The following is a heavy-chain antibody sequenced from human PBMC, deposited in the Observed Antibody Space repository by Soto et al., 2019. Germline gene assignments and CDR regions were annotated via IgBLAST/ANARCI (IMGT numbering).Heavy chain of an antibody. D-gene: IGHD3-10*01. CDR3: ARATRGDYGSSTYFDY. Sequence: PSETLSLTCAVYGGSFSAFYWSWIRQPPGKGLEWIGEINYSGSTYYNPSLKSRVTISIDTSKNQFSLKLTSVTSADTAVYYCARATRGDYGSSTYFDYWGQGTLVTV. J-gene: IGHJ4*02. CDR1: GGSFSAFY. CDR2: INYSGST. V-gene: IGHV4-34*01.